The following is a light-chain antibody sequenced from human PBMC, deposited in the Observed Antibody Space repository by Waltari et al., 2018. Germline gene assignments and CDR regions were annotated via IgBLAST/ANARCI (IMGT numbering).Light chain of an antibody. CDR3: QQYNGYWT. CDR1: QSISSW. V-gene: IGKV1-5*03. CDR2: KAS. Sequence: DIQMTKSHSTLSASVGDRVTITCRASQSISSWLAWYQQKPGTAPKLLIYKASTLESGVPSRFSGSGSGTEFTLTINSLQPDDFATYYCQQYNGYWTFGQGTKVEIK. J-gene: IGKJ1*01.